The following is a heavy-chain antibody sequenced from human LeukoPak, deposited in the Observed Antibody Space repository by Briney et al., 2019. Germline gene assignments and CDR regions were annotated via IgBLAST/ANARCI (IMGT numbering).Heavy chain of an antibody. CDR3: ATYRQVLLPFES. V-gene: IGHV3-23*01. CDR2: IFPSGGEI. D-gene: IGHD2-8*02. J-gene: IGHJ4*02. CDR1: GFTFSNAW. Sequence: GGSLRLSCAASGFTFSNAWMSWVRQPPGKGLEWVSSIFPSGGEIHYADSVRGRFTISRDNSKSTLSLQMNSLRAEDTAIYYCATYRQVLLPFESWGQGTLVTVSS.